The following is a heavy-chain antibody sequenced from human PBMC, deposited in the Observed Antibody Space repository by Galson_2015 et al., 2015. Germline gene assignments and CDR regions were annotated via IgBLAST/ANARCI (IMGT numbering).Heavy chain of an antibody. CDR1: GFTFSSYA. V-gene: IGHV3-23*01. J-gene: IGHJ4*02. CDR3: AKADGPLMIGSGSYQYYFDY. CDR2: ISGSGGST. Sequence: SLRLSCAASGFTFSSYAMSWVRQAPGKGLEWVSAISGSGGSTYYADSVKGRFTISRDNSKNTLYLQMNSLRAEDTAVYYCAKADGPLMIGSGSYQYYFDYWGQGTLVTVSS. D-gene: IGHD1-26*01.